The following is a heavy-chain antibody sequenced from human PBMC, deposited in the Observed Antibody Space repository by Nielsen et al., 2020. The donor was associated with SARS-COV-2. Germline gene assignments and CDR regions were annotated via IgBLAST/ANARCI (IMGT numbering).Heavy chain of an antibody. D-gene: IGHD6-13*01. CDR1: GFTFSSYG. CDR2: ISYDGSNK. Sequence: GGSLTLSCAASGFTFSSYGMHWVRQAPGKGLEWVAVISYDGSNKYYADSVKGRFTISRDNSKNTLYLQMNSLRAEDTAVYYCAKDGGSSWYRAFHYFDYWGQGTLVTVSS. J-gene: IGHJ4*02. V-gene: IGHV3-30*18. CDR3: AKDGGSSWYRAFHYFDY.